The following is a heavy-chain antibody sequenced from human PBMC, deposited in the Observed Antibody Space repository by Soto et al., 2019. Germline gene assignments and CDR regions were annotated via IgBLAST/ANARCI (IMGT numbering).Heavy chain of an antibody. CDR2: IWYDGTNE. J-gene: IGHJ6*02. CDR3: ASDHEYSYGFDGLDV. D-gene: IGHD5-18*01. V-gene: IGHV3-33*01. Sequence: QVQLVESGGGVVQPGRSLRLSCAASGFTFNNFGMHWVRQAPGKGLEWVAVIWYDGTNEDYAGSVTCRFTISRDNSRDTLALQLKSLSTEDTAVYWCASDHEYSYGFDGLDVWGQGTTVIVSS. CDR1: GFTFNNFG.